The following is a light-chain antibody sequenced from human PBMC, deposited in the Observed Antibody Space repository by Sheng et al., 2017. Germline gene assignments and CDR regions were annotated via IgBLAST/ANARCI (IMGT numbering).Light chain of an antibody. CDR3: QQYNSYPWT. V-gene: IGKV1-5*01. Sequence: DIQLTQSPSSLSASVGDRVIISCRASQTISSFLNWYQHKPGKAPELLIYGTASLQSGVPPRFSGSGSGTEFTLTISSLQPDDFATYYCQQYNSYPWTFGQGTKLEIK. J-gene: IGKJ1*01. CDR1: QTISSF. CDR2: GTA.